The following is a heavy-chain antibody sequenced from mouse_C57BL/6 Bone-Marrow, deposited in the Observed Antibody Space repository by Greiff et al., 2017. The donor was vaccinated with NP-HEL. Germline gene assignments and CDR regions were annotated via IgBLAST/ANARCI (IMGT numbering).Heavy chain of an antibody. D-gene: IGHD1-1*01. Sequence: EVQLQQSGAELVRPGASVKLSCTASGFNIKDDYMHWVKPRPEQGLEWIGWIDPENGDTEYASKFQGKATITADTSSNTAYLQLSSLTSEDTAVYYCTTKTWYSSRHVYFDVWGTGTTVTVSS. V-gene: IGHV14-4*01. CDR3: TTKTWYSSRHVYFDV. CDR1: GFNIKDDY. CDR2: IDPENGDT. J-gene: IGHJ1*03.